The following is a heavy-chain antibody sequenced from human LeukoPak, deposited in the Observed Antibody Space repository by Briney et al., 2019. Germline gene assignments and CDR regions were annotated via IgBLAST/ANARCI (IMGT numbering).Heavy chain of an antibody. J-gene: IGHJ4*02. CDR1: GVSISNYY. D-gene: IGHD3-10*01. CDR3: ARHAGTYTHFDS. Sequence: SETLSLTCTVSGVSISNYYWTWVRQPPGKRLEWIGFIFHSGNTNYNPSLKSRVTISVDTSKNQFSLKLSSVTAADTAVYYCARHAGTYTHFDSWGQGALVTVSS. CDR2: IFHSGNT. V-gene: IGHV4-59*08.